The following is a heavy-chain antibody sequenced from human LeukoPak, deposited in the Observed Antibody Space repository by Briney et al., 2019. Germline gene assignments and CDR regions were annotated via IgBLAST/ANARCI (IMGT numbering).Heavy chain of an antibody. CDR3: ARAPKFRLVGVPKGPFDP. Sequence: GGSLRLSCAASGFTFSDYYMSWIRRAPGKGLEWVSYISSSGTTIYYADSVKGRFTISRDDAKNSLYLQMNSLRAEDTAVYYCARAPKFRLVGVPKGPFDPWGQGTLVTVSS. V-gene: IGHV3-11*01. CDR2: ISSSGTTI. CDR1: GFTFSDYY. J-gene: IGHJ5*02. D-gene: IGHD1-26*01.